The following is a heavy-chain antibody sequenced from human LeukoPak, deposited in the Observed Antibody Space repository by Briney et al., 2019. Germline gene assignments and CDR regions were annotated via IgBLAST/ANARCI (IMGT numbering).Heavy chain of an antibody. CDR1: GGTFSSYA. Sequence: ASVKVSCKAPGGTFSSYAISWVRQAPGQGLEWMGGIIPIFGTANYAQKFQGRVTITADKSTSTAYMELSSLRSEDTAVYYCAREIIAAAGKDAFDIWGQGTMVTVSS. CDR3: AREIIAAAGKDAFDI. J-gene: IGHJ3*02. CDR2: IIPIFGTA. V-gene: IGHV1-69*06. D-gene: IGHD6-13*01.